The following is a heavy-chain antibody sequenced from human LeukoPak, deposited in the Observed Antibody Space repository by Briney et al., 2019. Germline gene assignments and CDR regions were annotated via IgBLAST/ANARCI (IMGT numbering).Heavy chain of an antibody. V-gene: IGHV3-11*04. D-gene: IGHD2-15*01. CDR1: GFTFSDYY. J-gene: IGHJ4*02. CDR2: ISTSGSII. Sequence: GGSLRLSCAASGFTFSDYYMSWIRQAPGKGLEWVSYISTSGSIISYADSVKGRFTISRDSAKNSLYLQMNSLRAEDTAVYYCARTPGDYDDYWGQGTLVTVSS. CDR3: ARTPGDYDDY.